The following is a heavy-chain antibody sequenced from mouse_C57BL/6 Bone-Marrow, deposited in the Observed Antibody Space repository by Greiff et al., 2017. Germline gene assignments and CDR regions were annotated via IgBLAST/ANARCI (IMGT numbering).Heavy chain of an antibody. V-gene: IGHV1-81*01. Sequence: QVQLQQSGAELARPGASVKLSCKASGYTFTSYGISWVKQRTGQGLEWIGEIYPRSGNTYYNEKFKGKATLTADKSSSTAYMELRSLTSEDSAVYFCARPTTVVATKDYWGQGTTLTVSS. J-gene: IGHJ2*01. D-gene: IGHD1-1*01. CDR3: ARPTTVVATKDY. CDR2: IYPRSGNT. CDR1: GYTFTSYG.